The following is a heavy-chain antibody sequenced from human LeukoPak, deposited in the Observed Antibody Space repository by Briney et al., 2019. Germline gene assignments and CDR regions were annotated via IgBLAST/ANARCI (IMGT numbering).Heavy chain of an antibody. CDR3: ASLSGPLGVCSGGTCYSDWYFDL. J-gene: IGHJ2*01. Sequence: PSETLSLTCTVSGGSIRSANYHWGWIRQPPGKGLEWIGNIYYSGSTYYNPSLKSRVTMSVDTSKNHFSLNLYSVTAPETAVYYCASLSGPLGVCSGGTCYSDWYFDLWGRGTLVTVTS. CDR1: GGSIRSANYH. D-gene: IGHD2-15*01. V-gene: IGHV4-39*02. CDR2: IYYSGST.